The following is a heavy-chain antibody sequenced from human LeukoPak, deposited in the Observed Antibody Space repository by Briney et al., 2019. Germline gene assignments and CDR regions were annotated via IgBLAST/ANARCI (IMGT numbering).Heavy chain of an antibody. J-gene: IGHJ4*02. CDR2: IKRDGSEK. Sequence: GESLRLSCAASGFTFSSYWMSWVRQAPGKGLEWVANIKRDGSEKYYVDSVKGRFTISTDNAKNSAYLQMNSLRAEDTAAYYCASPAYGDYALFDYWGQGTLVTVSS. CDR3: ASPAYGDYALFDY. D-gene: IGHD4-17*01. CDR1: GFTFSSYW. V-gene: IGHV3-7*01.